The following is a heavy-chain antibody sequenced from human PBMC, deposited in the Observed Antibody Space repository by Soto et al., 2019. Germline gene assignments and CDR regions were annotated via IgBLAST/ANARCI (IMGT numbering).Heavy chain of an antibody. Sequence: GGSLRLSCAASGFTFSTYAMSWVRQAPGKGLEWVSDISGSGGSTNYADSVKGRFTISRDSSKNMLYLQMNRLRAEDTAIYYCAKDREGIRYFFDHWGQGSLVTVPS. J-gene: IGHJ4*02. CDR3: AKDREGIRYFFDH. D-gene: IGHD1-20*01. V-gene: IGHV3-23*01. CDR2: ISGSGGST. CDR1: GFTFSTYA.